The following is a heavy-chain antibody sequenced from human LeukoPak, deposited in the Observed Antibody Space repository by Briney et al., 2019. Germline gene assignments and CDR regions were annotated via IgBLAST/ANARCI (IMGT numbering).Heavy chain of an antibody. J-gene: IGHJ3*02. Sequence: SETLSLTCAVYGGSFSGYYWTWIRQSPGKGLEWIGEINHSGSTDYNRSLRSRVTISVDTSKNQFSLKLSSVTAADTAVYYCARSGYCSSATCYTRDDAFDIWGQGTMVTVSS. D-gene: IGHD2-2*02. CDR2: INHSGST. CDR3: ARSGYCSSATCYTRDDAFDI. V-gene: IGHV4-34*01. CDR1: GGSFSGYY.